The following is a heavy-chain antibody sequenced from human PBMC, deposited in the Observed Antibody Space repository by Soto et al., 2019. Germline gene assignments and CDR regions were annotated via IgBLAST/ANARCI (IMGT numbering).Heavy chain of an antibody. Sequence: EVQLLESGGGLVQPRRSLRLSCSASGFNFTNHVINWVRQAPGKSLEWVSSISNSDDVGFYADSVRGRFIVSRDTSTNTIYLQINYLRVEDTAVYYCAKTVGATKLEDYWGQGTLVTVSS. CDR1: GFNFTNHV. CDR2: ISNSDDVG. D-gene: IGHD1-26*01. J-gene: IGHJ4*02. V-gene: IGHV3-23*01. CDR3: AKTVGATKLEDY.